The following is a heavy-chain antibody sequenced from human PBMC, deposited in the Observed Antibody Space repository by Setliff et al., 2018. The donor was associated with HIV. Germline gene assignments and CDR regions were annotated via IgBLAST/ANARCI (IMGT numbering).Heavy chain of an antibody. Sequence: PGGSLRLSCAASGFTFSSYAVSWVRQAPGKGLEWVSSISSSDDDTHYADSLRGRFTVSRDNAKSALYLQMNSLRAEDTAIYYCARKLRPGHGVDVWGQGTTVTVSS. D-gene: IGHD3-10*01. CDR1: GFTFSSYA. V-gene: IGHV3-21*01. CDR2: ISSSDDDT. CDR3: ARKLRPGHGVDV. J-gene: IGHJ6*02.